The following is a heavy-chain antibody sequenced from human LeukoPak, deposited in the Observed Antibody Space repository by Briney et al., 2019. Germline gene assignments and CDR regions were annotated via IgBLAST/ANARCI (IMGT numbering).Heavy chain of an antibody. CDR3: SREDY. J-gene: IGHJ4*02. CDR1: GYTFTDYY. V-gene: IGHV1-2*02. Sequence: ASVKVSCKASGYTFTDYYLHWVRQAPGQGLEWVGWINPNSGGTNYAQKFQGRVAMTRDTSISTVYMELSRLRSDDTAVYYCSREDYWGQGTLVTVSS. CDR2: INPNSGGT.